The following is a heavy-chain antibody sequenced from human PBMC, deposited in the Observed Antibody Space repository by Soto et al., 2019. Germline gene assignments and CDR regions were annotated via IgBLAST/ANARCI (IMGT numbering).Heavy chain of an antibody. J-gene: IGHJ2*01. CDR3: ARDRHWDRYWYFDL. Sequence: QVQLQESGPGLVKPSQTLSLTCTVSGGSISSGGYYWSWIRQHPGKGLEWIGYIYYSGSTYYNPSLKSRVTISEDASKNLFPLKLSSVTAADTAVYYCARDRHWDRYWYFDLWGRGTLVTVSS. D-gene: IGHD7-27*01. CDR1: GGSISSGGYY. V-gene: IGHV4-31*03. CDR2: IYYSGST.